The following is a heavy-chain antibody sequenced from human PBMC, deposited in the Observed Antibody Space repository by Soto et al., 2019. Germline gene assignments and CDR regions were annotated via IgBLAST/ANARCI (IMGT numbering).Heavy chain of an antibody. V-gene: IGHV1-18*01. CDR3: AKNMAQGDYDVY. CDR1: GYTFSSYG. J-gene: IGHJ4*02. Sequence: GASVKVSCKASGYTFSSYGITWVRQAPGQGLEWMGWTSANNDNTKYAQKFQGRATLTTDTSTTTAYMELRSLRSDDTAMYYCAKNMAQGDYDVYWGQGTLVTVSS. CDR2: TSANNDNT. D-gene: IGHD3-10*01.